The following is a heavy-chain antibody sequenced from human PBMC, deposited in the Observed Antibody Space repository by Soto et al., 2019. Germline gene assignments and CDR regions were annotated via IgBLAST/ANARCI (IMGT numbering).Heavy chain of an antibody. J-gene: IGHJ6*02. Sequence: ASVKVSCKASGGTFSSYAISWVRQAPGQGLEWMGGIIPIFGTANYAQKFQGRVTITADESTSTAYMELSSLRSEDTAVYYCARGCRSDSSAAVDHCARYSHYGMDVWGQGTTVTVSS. CDR3: ARGCRSDSSAAVDHCARYSHYGMDV. V-gene: IGHV1-69*13. CDR2: IIPIFGTA. CDR1: GGTFSSYA. D-gene: IGHD6-25*01.